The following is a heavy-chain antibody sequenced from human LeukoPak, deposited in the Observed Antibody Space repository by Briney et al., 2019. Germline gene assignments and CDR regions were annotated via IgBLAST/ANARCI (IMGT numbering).Heavy chain of an antibody. D-gene: IGHD6-13*01. CDR2: IYQSGST. CDR1: GGSISSGGYS. V-gene: IGHV4-30-2*01. Sequence: SQTLSLTCAVSGGSISSGGYSWSWLRQPPGKGLEWIGYIYQSGSTYYNPSLKSRVTISVDRSKSQFSLKLSSVTAADTAVYYCGRGGIAAAASGIDYWGQGTLVTVSS. CDR3: GRGGIAAAASGIDY. J-gene: IGHJ4*02.